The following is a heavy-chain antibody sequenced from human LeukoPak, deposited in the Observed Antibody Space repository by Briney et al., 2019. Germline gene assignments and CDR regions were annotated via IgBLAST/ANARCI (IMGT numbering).Heavy chain of an antibody. Sequence: GGSLRLSCAASGFTFSSYWMSWVRQAPGKGLGWVANIKQDGSEKYYVDSVKGRFTISRDNAKNSLYLQMNSLRAEDTAVYYCARDSDYYDSSGYHHQAFDYWGQGTLVTVSS. CDR2: IKQDGSEK. V-gene: IGHV3-7*01. J-gene: IGHJ4*02. CDR1: GFTFSSYW. D-gene: IGHD3-22*01. CDR3: ARDSDYYDSSGYHHQAFDY.